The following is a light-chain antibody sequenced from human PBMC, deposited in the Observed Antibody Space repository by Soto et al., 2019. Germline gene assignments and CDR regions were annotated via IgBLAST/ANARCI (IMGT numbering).Light chain of an antibody. CDR2: GAS. CDR1: QSVSSN. Sequence: EIVMTQSPATLSVSPGERATLSCRASQSVSSNLAWYQQKPGQAPRLLIYGASTRATGIPARFSGSGSGTEFTLTSSNLQYEDFAVYYCQQYKNWPPLTFGGGTKVEIK. J-gene: IGKJ4*01. CDR3: QQYKNWPPLT. V-gene: IGKV3-15*01.